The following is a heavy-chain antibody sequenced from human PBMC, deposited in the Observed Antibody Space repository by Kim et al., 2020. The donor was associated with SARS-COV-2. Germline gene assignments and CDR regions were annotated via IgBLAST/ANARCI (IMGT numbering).Heavy chain of an antibody. Sequence: ASVKVSCKASGYTFTSYGISWVRQAPGQGLEWMGWISAYNGNTNYAQKLQGRVTMTTDTSTSTAYMELRSLRSDDTAVYYCARSGPPDRAILWFGELMAYYYYGMDVWGQGTTVTVSS. J-gene: IGHJ6*02. D-gene: IGHD3-10*01. CDR2: ISAYNGNT. V-gene: IGHV1-18*04. CDR3: ARSGPPDRAILWFGELMAYYYYGMDV. CDR1: GYTFTSYG.